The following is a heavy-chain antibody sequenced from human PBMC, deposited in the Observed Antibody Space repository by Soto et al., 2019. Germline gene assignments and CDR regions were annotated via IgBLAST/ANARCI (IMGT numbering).Heavy chain of an antibody. CDR1: GYTVTCHA. Sequence: GKGSGYTVTCHAIHWLCHSPGQGLEWMGIIYPGDSDTRYRPSFQGQVTISADKSVSTAYLQWNNLKASDTSMYYCARAHRNGWYQHMDYWGQGTLVPVSS. D-gene: IGHD6-19*01. CDR3: ARAHRNGWYQHMDY. J-gene: IGHJ4*02. V-gene: IGHV5-51*01. CDR2: IYPGDSDT.